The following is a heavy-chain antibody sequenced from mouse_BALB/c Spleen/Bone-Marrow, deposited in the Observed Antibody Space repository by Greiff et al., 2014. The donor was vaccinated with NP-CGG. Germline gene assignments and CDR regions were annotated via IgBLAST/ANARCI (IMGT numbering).Heavy chain of an antibody. CDR2: ISCGGSYT. Sequence: EVQRVESGGGLVKSGGSPKLSCAASGFTFNSYGMSWVRQTPEKRLGWVATISCGGSYTFYPDSVKGRFTISRDNAKNNLYLQLSSLRSEDTTLYYCARHAYYDQTEVSFVYWGQGTLVTVSA. V-gene: IGHV5-9-2*01. CDR1: GFTFNSYG. J-gene: IGHJ3*01. CDR3: ARHAYYDQTEVSFVY. D-gene: IGHD2-4*01.